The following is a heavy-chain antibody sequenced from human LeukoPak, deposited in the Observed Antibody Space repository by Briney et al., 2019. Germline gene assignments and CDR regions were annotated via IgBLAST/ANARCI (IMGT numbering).Heavy chain of an antibody. CDR1: GGSISSGGYS. D-gene: IGHD4-23*01. Sequence: PSETLSLTCTVSGGSISSGGYSWSWIRQPPGKGLEWIGYIYHSGSTYYNPSLKSRVTISVDRSKNQFSLKLSSVTAADTAVYYCARGDGGNSAAFDIWGQGTMVTVSS. CDR2: IYHSGST. V-gene: IGHV4-30-2*01. CDR3: ARGDGGNSAAFDI. J-gene: IGHJ3*02.